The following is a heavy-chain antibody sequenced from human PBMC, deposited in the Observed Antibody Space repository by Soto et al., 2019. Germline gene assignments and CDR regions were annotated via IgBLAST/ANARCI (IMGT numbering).Heavy chain of an antibody. CDR2: IYSGGST. CDR1: GFTVSSNY. V-gene: IGHV3-66*01. J-gene: IGHJ3*01. Sequence: GGSLRLSCAASGFTVSSNYMSWVRQAPGKGLEWVSVIYSGGSTYYADSVKGRFTISRDNSKNTLYLQMNSLRAEDTAVYYCAREFSRGFFPMFVFYFWGQGTMVTVS. D-gene: IGHD3-10*02. CDR3: AREFSRGFFPMFVFYF.